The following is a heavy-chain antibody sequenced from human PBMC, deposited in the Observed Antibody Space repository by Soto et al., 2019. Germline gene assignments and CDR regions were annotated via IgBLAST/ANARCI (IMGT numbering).Heavy chain of an antibody. V-gene: IGHV1-69*13. CDR2: IIPIFGTA. Sequence: VASVKVSCKASGGTFSSYAISWVRQAPGQGLEWMGGIIPIFGTANYAQKFQGRVTITADESTSTAYMELSSLRSEDTAVYYCARGSWHPPNWFDPWGQGTLVTVSS. D-gene: IGHD6-13*01. CDR3: ARGSWHPPNWFDP. CDR1: GGTFSSYA. J-gene: IGHJ5*02.